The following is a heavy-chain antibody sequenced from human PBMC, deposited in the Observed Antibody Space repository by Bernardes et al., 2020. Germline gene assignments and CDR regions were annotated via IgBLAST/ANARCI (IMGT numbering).Heavy chain of an antibody. CDR1: GFTFSSYA. J-gene: IGHJ6*02. CDR2: ISGSRGGST. CDR3: AKAIRHSYGPPYYYYGMDV. Sequence: GGSLRLSCAASGFTFSSYAVSWVRQAPGRGLEWVSVISGSRGGSTHYADSVKGRFTISRDNSKNTLYLQMHSLRAEDTAVYYCAKAIRHSYGPPYYYYGMDVWGQGTTVTVSS. V-gene: IGHV3-23*01. D-gene: IGHD5-18*01.